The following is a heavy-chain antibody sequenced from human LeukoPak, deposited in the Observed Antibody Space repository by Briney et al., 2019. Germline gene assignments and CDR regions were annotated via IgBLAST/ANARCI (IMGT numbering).Heavy chain of an antibody. CDR1: GYTFTGYY. CDR3: ARGSSGWYSVAY. Sequence: GASVKVSCKASGYTFTGYYMHWVRQAPGQGLEWMGWINPNSGGTNYAQKFQGRVTMTRDTSTSTVYMELSSLRSEDTAVYYCARGSSGWYSVAYWGQGTLVTVSS. D-gene: IGHD6-19*01. J-gene: IGHJ4*02. V-gene: IGHV1-2*02. CDR2: INPNSGGT.